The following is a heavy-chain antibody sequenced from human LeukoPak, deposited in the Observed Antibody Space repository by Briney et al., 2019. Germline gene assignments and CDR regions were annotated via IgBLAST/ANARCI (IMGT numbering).Heavy chain of an antibody. V-gene: IGHV4-30-2*01. CDR2: IYHSGST. J-gene: IGHJ3*02. CDR1: GGSISSGGYS. Sequence: PSQTLSLTCAVSGGSISSGGYSWSWIRQPPGKGLEWIGYIYHSGSTYYNPSLKSRVTISVDRSKNQFSLKLSSVTAADTAVYYCARGGVLRGAFDIWGQGTMVTVSS. CDR3: ARGGVLRGAFDI. D-gene: IGHD5/OR15-5a*01.